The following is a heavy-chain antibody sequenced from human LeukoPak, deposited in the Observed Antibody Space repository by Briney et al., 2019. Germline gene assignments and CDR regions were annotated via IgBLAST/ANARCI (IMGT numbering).Heavy chain of an antibody. D-gene: IGHD4-23*01. CDR2: FYYSGST. J-gene: IGHJ4*02. CDR1: GGSISSYY. CDR3: ARCDRYGGNTEFLFDY. V-gene: IGHV4-59*01. Sequence: SETLSLTCTVSGGSISSYYWSWIRRPPGKGLEWIGYFYYSGSTNYNPSLKSRVTISVDTSKNQFSLKLSSVTAADTAVYYCARCDRYGGNTEFLFDYWGQGTLVTVSS.